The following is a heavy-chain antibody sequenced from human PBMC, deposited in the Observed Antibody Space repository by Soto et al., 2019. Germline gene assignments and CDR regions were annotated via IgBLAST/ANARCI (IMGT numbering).Heavy chain of an antibody. J-gene: IGHJ4*02. V-gene: IGHV3-23*01. CDR2: ISGSGGST. D-gene: IGHD2-2*01. CDR1: GFTFSIYA. Sequence: GGSLRLSCAASGFTFSIYAMSWFRQAPGKGLEWVSAISGSGGSTYYADSVKGRFTISRDNSKNMLYLQMNSLRAEDTAVYYCAKALSYQPLPYYFDYWGQGPLVTVSS. CDR3: AKALSYQPLPYYFDY.